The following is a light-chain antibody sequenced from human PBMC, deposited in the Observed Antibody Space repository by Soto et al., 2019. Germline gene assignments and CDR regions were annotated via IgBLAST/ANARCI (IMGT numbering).Light chain of an antibody. J-gene: IGLJ2*01. CDR2: EVS. Sequence: QSALTQPASVSGSPGQSITISCTGTSSDVGGYNYVSWYQQHPGKAPKLMIYEVSNRPSEVSNRLSGSKSGNTASLPISGLQVEYEGNYYCSSYTSGSTLVVFGGGTKLTLL. CDR1: SSDVGGYNY. CDR3: SSYTSGSTLVV. V-gene: IGLV2-14*01.